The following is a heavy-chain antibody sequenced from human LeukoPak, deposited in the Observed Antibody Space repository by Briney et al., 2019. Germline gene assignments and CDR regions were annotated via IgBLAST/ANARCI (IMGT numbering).Heavy chain of an antibody. J-gene: IGHJ6*02. Sequence: GASVKVSCKASGYTFTGYYMHWVRQAPGQGLEWMGWINPNSGGTNYAQKFQGWVTMTRDTSISTAYMELSRLRSDDTAVYYCARNYYDILTGYSGGYGMDVWGQGTTVTVSS. CDR2: INPNSGGT. D-gene: IGHD3-9*01. V-gene: IGHV1-2*04. CDR3: ARNYYDILTGYSGGYGMDV. CDR1: GYTFTGYY.